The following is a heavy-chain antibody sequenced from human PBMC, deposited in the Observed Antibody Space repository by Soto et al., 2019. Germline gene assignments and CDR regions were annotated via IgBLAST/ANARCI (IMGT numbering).Heavy chain of an antibody. V-gene: IGHV4-34*01. Sequence: QVHLQQWGAGLLKPSETLSLTCAVYGGSFSDTYWNWFRQPPGKGLEWIGEINHNTNTIYNPSLTSRVTISVDTSKNHFSLKLTSVTAADTAVYYCGRGVRLFRGSLDPWGQGPLVTVSS. CDR3: GRGVRLFRGSLDP. D-gene: IGHD3-3*01. CDR2: INHNTNT. CDR1: GGSFSDTY. J-gene: IGHJ5*02.